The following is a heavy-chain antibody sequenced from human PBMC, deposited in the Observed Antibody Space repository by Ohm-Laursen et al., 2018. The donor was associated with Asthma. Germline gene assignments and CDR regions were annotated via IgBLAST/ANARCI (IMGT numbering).Heavy chain of an antibody. V-gene: IGHV4-34*01. J-gene: IGHJ4*02. CDR3: ARTAASPIVVVPAAFDY. D-gene: IGHD2-2*01. CDR1: GGSFSGYY. Sequence: SDTLSLTWAVYGGSFSGYYWSWIRQPPGKGLEWIGEINHSGSTNYNPSLKSRVTISIDTSKNQFSLKLSSVTAADTAVYYCARTAASPIVVVPAAFDYWGQGTLVTVSS. CDR2: INHSGST.